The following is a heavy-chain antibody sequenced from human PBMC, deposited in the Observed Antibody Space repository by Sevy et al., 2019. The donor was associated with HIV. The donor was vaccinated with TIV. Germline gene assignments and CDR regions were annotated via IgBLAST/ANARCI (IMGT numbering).Heavy chain of an antibody. J-gene: IGHJ4*02. D-gene: IGHD3-22*01. CDR1: GFSFGTYW. CDR3: AKGNSGSFDY. Sequence: GGSLRLSCAASGFSFGTYWMHWVRQAPGKGLEWVANIKQDESEKYYVASVKGRFTISRDNAKNSVYLEMNSLRPEDTAIYYCAKGNSGSFDYWGQGTLVTVSS. V-gene: IGHV3-7*01. CDR2: IKQDESEK.